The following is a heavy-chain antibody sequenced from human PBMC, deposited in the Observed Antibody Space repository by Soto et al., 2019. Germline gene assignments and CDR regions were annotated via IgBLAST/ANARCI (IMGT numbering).Heavy chain of an antibody. Sequence: SVSNAWMNWVRQAPGKGLEWVGRIKSKTDGGTTDYAAPVKGRFTISRDDSKNTLYLQMNSLKTEDTAVYYCTTGGYGDYDYYYGMDVWGQGTTVAVSS. V-gene: IGHV3-15*07. J-gene: IGHJ6*02. CDR3: TTGGYGDYDYYYGMDV. CDR2: IKSKTDGGTT. D-gene: IGHD4-17*01. CDR1: SVSNAW.